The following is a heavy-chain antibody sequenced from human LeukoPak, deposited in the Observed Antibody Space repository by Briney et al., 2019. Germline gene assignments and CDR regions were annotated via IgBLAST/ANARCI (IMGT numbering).Heavy chain of an antibody. CDR2: ISSSSSYI. J-gene: IGHJ6*03. V-gene: IGHV3-21*01. CDR1: GFTFSSYS. Sequence: GGSLRLSCAASGFTFSSYSMNWVRQAPGKGLEWVSSISSSSSYIYYADSVKGRFTISRDNAKNSLYLQMNSLRAEDTAVYYCAKQGSARTYYYYMDVWGKGTTVTISS. CDR3: AKQGSARTYYYYMDV. D-gene: IGHD3-10*01.